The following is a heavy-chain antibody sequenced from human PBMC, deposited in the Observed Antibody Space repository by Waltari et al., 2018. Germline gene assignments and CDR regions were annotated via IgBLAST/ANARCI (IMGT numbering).Heavy chain of an antibody. CDR3: ATTGGAARVTNWFDP. Sequence: EVQLVQSGAEVKKPGATVKISCKVSGYTFTDYYMHWVQQAPGKGLEWMGLVDAEDGETICAEKFQGRVTITANTSTDTAYMELSSLRSGDTAVYYCATTGGAARVTNWFDPWGQGTLVTVSS. V-gene: IGHV1-69-2*01. CDR2: VDAEDGET. J-gene: IGHJ5*02. CDR1: GYTFTDYY. D-gene: IGHD5-18*01.